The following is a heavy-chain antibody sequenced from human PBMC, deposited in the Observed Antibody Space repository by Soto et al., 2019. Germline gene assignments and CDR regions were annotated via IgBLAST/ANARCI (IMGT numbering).Heavy chain of an antibody. D-gene: IGHD3-22*01. CDR2: ISAYNGNT. Sequence: QVQLVQSGAEVKKPGASVKVSCKASGYTFTSYGISWVRQAPGQGLEWMGWISAYNGNTNYAQKLQGRVTMTTDASTSTAYMELRSLRSDDTAVYYCARGPPSYYDSSGYYKYFDYWGQGTLVTVSS. J-gene: IGHJ4*02. V-gene: IGHV1-18*01. CDR3: ARGPPSYYDSSGYYKYFDY. CDR1: GYTFTSYG.